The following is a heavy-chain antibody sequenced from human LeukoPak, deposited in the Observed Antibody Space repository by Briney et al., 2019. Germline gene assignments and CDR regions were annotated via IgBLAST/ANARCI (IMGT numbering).Heavy chain of an antibody. V-gene: IGHV3-30*18. J-gene: IGHJ4*02. CDR1: GFTFSSYG. CDR3: AKLGVGYCSSTSCSNFDY. D-gene: IGHD2-2*01. Sequence: GGSLRLSCAASGFTFSSYGMHWVRQAPGKGLEWVAVISYDGSNKYYADSVKGRFTISRDNSKNTLYLQMNSLRAEDTAVYYCAKLGVGYCSSTSCSNFDYWGQGTLVTVSS. CDR2: ISYDGSNK.